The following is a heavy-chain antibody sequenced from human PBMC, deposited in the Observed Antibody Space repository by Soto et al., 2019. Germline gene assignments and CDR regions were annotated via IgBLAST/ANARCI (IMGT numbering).Heavy chain of an antibody. CDR1: GFTFDDYA. J-gene: IGHJ4*02. CDR3: AKAKWELSYDFDL. CDR2: ISWNSGRM. D-gene: IGHD1-26*01. Sequence: EVQLVESGGGLVQPGRSLRLSCAASGFTFDDYAMHWVRQAPGKGLEWVSGISWNSGRMGYADSVKGRFTISRDNAKKSLYLQMNSLRAVDTALYYCAKAKWELSYDFDLWGQGTLVTVSS. V-gene: IGHV3-9*01.